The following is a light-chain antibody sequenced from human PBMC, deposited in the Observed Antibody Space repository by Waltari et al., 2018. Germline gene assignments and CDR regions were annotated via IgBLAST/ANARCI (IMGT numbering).Light chain of an antibody. J-gene: IGKJ1*01. CDR1: QWIVVW. CDR3: LQYNSYPWT. V-gene: IGKV1-5*03. Sequence: DIPVTQSPSTLSASVGDRVTITCRASQWIVVWLAWYQQKPGKAPRLLIYKASYLESGVPSRFSGSGSGTEFTLTISSLQADDFATYYCLQYNSYPWTFGQGTKVEIK. CDR2: KAS.